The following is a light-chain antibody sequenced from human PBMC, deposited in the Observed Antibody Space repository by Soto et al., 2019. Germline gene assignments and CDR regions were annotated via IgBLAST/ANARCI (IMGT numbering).Light chain of an antibody. Sequence: QSALTQPRSVSGSPGQSVTISCTGTGSDVGGYDYVSWYQQYPGKAPKLMIFDVSKRPSGVPDRFSGSKSGNTASLTISGLRAEDEDDYHCCSFAGSYTWVFGGGTKLTVL. J-gene: IGLJ3*02. CDR1: GSDVGGYDY. V-gene: IGLV2-11*01. CDR2: DVS. CDR3: CSFAGSYTWV.